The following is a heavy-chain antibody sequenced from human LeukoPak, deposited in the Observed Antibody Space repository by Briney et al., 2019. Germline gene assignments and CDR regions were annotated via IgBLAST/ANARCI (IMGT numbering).Heavy chain of an antibody. CDR1: GFTFSIYS. V-gene: IGHV3-21*01. Sequence: GGSLRLSCAASGFTFSIYSMIWVRQAPAKGLEWVSSISTTSAYSYYADSVKGRFTISRDNAKNSLYLQMNSLRVEDTAAYYCARESGSSSSGGWFDPWGQGTLVTVSS. J-gene: IGHJ5*02. D-gene: IGHD6-6*01. CDR2: ISTTSAYS. CDR3: ARESGSSSSGGWFDP.